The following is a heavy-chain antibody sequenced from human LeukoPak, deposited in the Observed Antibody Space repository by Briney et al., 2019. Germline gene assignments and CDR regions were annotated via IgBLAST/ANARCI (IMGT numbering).Heavy chain of an antibody. J-gene: IGHJ5*02. Sequence: GGSLRLSCAASGFTFSSYSMNWVRQAPGKGLEWVSSFSSSSSSYIYYADSVKGRFTISRDNAKNSLYLQMNSLRAEDTAVYYCASSEALSVVEVKRPPNWFDPWGQGTLVTVSS. D-gene: IGHD2-15*01. CDR3: ASSEALSVVEVKRPPNWFDP. CDR2: FSSSSSSYI. V-gene: IGHV3-21*01. CDR1: GFTFSSYS.